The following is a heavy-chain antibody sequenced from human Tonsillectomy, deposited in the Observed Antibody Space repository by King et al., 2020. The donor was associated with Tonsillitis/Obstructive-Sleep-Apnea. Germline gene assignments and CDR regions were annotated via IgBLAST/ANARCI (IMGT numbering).Heavy chain of an antibody. CDR1: GFTFSNYA. D-gene: IGHD2-2*02. CDR3: AKDPSPQYCSSSSCYTS. V-gene: IGHV3-23*04. J-gene: IGHJ5*02. Sequence: VQLVESGGGLVQPGGSLRLSCAASGFTFSNYAMSWVRPAPGKGLEWVSVISASGGATYYADSVKGRFSISRDNSKNTLFLQMNSLRAEDTAVYYCAKDPSPQYCSSSSCYTSWGQGTLVTVSS. CDR2: ISASGGAT.